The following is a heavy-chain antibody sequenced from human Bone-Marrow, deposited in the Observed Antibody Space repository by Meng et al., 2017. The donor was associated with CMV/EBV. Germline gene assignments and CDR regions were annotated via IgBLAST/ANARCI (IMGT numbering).Heavy chain of an antibody. CDR2: ISAYNGNT. CDR1: GYTFTSYG. V-gene: IGHV1-18*01. D-gene: IGHD4-23*01. J-gene: IGHJ4*02. CDR3: ARGAYYGGNSKVFSY. Sequence: ASVKVSCKASGYTFTSYGISWVRQAPGQGLEWMGWISAYNGNTNYAQKFQGRVTMTTDTSTSTAYMELRSLRSDDTAVYYCARGAYYGGNSKVFSYWGQGTLVTVSS.